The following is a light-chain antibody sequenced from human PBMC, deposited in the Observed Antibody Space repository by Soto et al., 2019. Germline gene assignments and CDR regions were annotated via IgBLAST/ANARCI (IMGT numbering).Light chain of an antibody. Sequence: EIVLTQSPATLSLSPGERATLSCRASQSVSNYLAWYQQKPGQAPRLLIYDASNRATGIPDRFSGSGSGTDLTLTISSLEPEDFATYYCQQYGTSPITFGQGTRLENK. CDR1: QSVSNY. J-gene: IGKJ5*01. CDR2: DAS. CDR3: QQYGTSPIT. V-gene: IGKV3-11*01.